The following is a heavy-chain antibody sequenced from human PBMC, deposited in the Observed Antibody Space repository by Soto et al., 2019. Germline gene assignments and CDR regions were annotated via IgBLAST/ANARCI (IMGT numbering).Heavy chain of an antibody. CDR2: IIPKLGSA. Sequence: QVQLVQSGAEVKEPGSSVKVSCKASGGGNLRDYRTTWVRRAPGQGLEWMGGIIPKLGSANYAQKFQGRVTITANQPTKSVYMELGSMTWADTAVNYCGRGGEGDNFGAVSGGQETPVTFSS. D-gene: IGHD2-21*01. CDR3: GRGGEGDNFGAVS. V-gene: IGHV1-69*19. J-gene: IGHJ4*02. CDR1: GGGNLRDYR.